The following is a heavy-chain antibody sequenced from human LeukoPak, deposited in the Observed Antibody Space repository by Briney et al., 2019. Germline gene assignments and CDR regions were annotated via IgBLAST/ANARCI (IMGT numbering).Heavy chain of an antibody. D-gene: IGHD3-22*01. V-gene: IGHV1-8*01. Sequence: ASVKVSCKASGYTFTSYDINWVRQATGQGLEWMGWMNPNSGNTGYAQKFQGGVTMTRNTSISTAYMELSSLRSEDTAVYYCARGYYYDSSGYYLFDYWGQGTLVTVSS. J-gene: IGHJ4*02. CDR2: MNPNSGNT. CDR3: ARGYYYDSSGYYLFDY. CDR1: GYTFTSYD.